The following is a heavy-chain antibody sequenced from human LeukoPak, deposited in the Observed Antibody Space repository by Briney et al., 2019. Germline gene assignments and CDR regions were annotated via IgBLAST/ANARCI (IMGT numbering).Heavy chain of an antibody. CDR2: INQDGTVT. Sequence: PGGSLRLSCAASGFTFSESWMDWVRQDPGKGLEWVANINQDGTVTYYVDSAKGRFTISRDNAKNSLYLQMDSLSVEDTAMYYCTKALDLWGQGSLVTVSS. CDR3: TKALDL. CDR1: GFTFSESW. J-gene: IGHJ5*02. V-gene: IGHV3-7*01.